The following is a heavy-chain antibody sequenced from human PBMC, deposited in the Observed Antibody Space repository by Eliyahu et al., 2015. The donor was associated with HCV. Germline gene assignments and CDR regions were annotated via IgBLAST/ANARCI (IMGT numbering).Heavy chain of an antibody. CDR1: GGTFSSYA. V-gene: IGHV1-69*04. CDR3: ARDLYYDSSGWGEVRSC. Sequence: QVQLVQSGAEVKKPGSSVKVSCKASGGTFSSYAISWVRQAPGQGLEWMGRIIPIFDIANYAQKFQGRVTITADKSTSTAYMELSSLRSEDTAVYYCARDLYYDSSGWGEVRSCWGQGTLVTVSS. D-gene: IGHD3-22*01. CDR2: IIPIFDIA. J-gene: IGHJ4*02.